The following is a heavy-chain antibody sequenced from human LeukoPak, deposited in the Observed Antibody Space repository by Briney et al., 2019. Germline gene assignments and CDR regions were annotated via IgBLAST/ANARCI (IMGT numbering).Heavy chain of an antibody. CDR2: IYNSGST. CDR3: ASGSYPNWFDP. V-gene: IGHV4-59*01. Sequence: KPSETLSLTCTVSGDSISSNYWSWIRQPPGKGLEWIGYIYNSGSTKYNPSLKSRVTISVDTSKNLFSLKLTSVTAADTAVYYCASGSYPNWFDPWGQGTLVTVSS. J-gene: IGHJ5*02. D-gene: IGHD1-26*01. CDR1: GDSISSNY.